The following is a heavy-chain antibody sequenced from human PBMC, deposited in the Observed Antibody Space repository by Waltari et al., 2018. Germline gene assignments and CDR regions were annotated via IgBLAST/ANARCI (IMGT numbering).Heavy chain of an antibody. Sequence: QLQESGPGLVKPSETLSLTCTVSGGSISTIGYYWAWVRQPPGKGLEWIGTIYHSGTTYYNPSLESRVTISVDTSRNQFSLKLRSVTAADTAVYYCARHGGYFSNFDYWGQGTLVTVSS. J-gene: IGHJ4*02. CDR2: IYHSGTT. CDR3: ARHGGYFSNFDY. V-gene: IGHV4-39*01. CDR1: GGSISTIGYY. D-gene: IGHD2-21*01.